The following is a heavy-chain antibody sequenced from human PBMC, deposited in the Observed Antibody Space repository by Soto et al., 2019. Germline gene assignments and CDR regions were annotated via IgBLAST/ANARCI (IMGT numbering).Heavy chain of an antibody. CDR3: ARDQSPNLTGYYANWFDP. CDR1: GYTFTSYA. D-gene: IGHD3-9*01. J-gene: IGHJ5*02. CDR2: INAGNGNT. V-gene: IGHV1-3*01. Sequence: QVQLVQSGAEVKKPGASVKVSCKASGYTFTSYAMHWVRQAPGQRLEWMGWINAGNGNTKYSQKFQGRVTITRDTSASTAYMELSSLRSEDTAVYYCARDQSPNLTGYYANWFDPWGQGTLVTVSS.